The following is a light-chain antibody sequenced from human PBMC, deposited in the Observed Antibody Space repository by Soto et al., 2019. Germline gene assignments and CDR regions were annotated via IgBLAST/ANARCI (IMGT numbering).Light chain of an antibody. CDR1: QSVSNDF. V-gene: IGKV3-20*01. Sequence: IVLTQSPCILSLSPGERATLSCRTSQSVSNDFLAWYQQKPGQAPRLVLYGASTRATDVPDRFSGSGTGADFTLSISRLEPEDFAVYYCQQYGSSPPRTFGQGTKVDI. J-gene: IGKJ1*01. CDR3: QQYGSSPPRT. CDR2: GAS.